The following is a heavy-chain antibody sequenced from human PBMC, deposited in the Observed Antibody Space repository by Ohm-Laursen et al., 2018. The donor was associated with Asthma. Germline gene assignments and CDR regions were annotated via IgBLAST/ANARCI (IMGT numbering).Heavy chain of an antibody. J-gene: IGHJ3*01. CDR1: GFAFSNIW. Sequence: SLRLSCAAPGFAFSNIWMTWVRQSPGKGLEWVGRITSERSGGTRAYAAPVKDRFTNSRDDSKTTLYLQMNSLETEDTAVYFCATYNQYNAFDLWGQGTMVTVSS. D-gene: IGHD1-14*01. CDR3: ATYNQYNAFDL. CDR2: ITSERSGGTR. V-gene: IGHV3-15*01.